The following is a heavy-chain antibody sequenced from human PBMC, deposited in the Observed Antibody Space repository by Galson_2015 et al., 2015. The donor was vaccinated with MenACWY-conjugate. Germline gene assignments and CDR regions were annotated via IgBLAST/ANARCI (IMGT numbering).Heavy chain of an antibody. Sequence: SLRLSCAGSGFIFTDYDMHWARQAPGKGLEYVSAISTYGGSTYYADSVKGRFTISRDNSKNMLFLQMGSLRVEDTAVYYCARKDGATYGYNDYWGQGTLVIVSS. CDR2: ISTYGGST. CDR1: GFIFTDYD. CDR3: ARKDGATYGYNDY. D-gene: IGHD5-18*01. V-gene: IGHV3-64*02. J-gene: IGHJ4*02.